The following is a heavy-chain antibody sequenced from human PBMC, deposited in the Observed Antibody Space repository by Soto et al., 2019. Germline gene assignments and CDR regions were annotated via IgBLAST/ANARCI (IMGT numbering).Heavy chain of an antibody. J-gene: IGHJ6*02. CDR3: ARDLQNPYYDYVWGSYRYYGMDV. V-gene: IGHV1-18*01. D-gene: IGHD3-16*02. CDR2: ISAYNGNT. CDR1: GYTFTSYG. Sequence: ASVKVSCKASGYTFTSYGISWVRQAPGQGLEWMGWISAYNGNTNYAQKLQGRVTMTTDTSTSTVYMELSSLRSEDTAVYYCARDLQNPYYDYVWGSYRYYGMDVWGQGTTVTVSS.